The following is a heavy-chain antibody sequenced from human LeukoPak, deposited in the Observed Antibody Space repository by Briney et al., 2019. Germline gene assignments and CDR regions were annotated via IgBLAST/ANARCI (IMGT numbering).Heavy chain of an antibody. Sequence: GGSLRLSCAASGFSFSRYWMSWVRQAPVRGLEWVANIKPDGSEIYYVDSVKGRFTISRDNAKNAVYLHMNSLRPEDTALYYCARDQRQWLVRDTRNFDYWGQGTLVTVSS. J-gene: IGHJ4*02. D-gene: IGHD6-19*01. CDR1: GFSFSRYW. V-gene: IGHV3-7*03. CDR3: ARDQRQWLVRDTRNFDY. CDR2: IKPDGSEI.